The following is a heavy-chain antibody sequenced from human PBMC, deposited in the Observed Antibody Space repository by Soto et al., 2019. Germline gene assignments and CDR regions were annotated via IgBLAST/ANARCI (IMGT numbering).Heavy chain of an antibody. CDR1: GGFISSGDDY. D-gene: IGHD1-7*01. J-gene: IGHJ4*02. V-gene: IGHV4-30-4*01. CDR3: ARDVVTGTTTYTDY. Sequence: SETLSLTCTVSGGFISSGDDYGRWIRQPPGKGLEWIGYIYYSGSTYYNPSLKSRVTISVDTSKNQFSLKLSSVTAADTAVYYRARDVVTGTTTYTDYWGQGTLVTVSS. CDR2: IYYSGST.